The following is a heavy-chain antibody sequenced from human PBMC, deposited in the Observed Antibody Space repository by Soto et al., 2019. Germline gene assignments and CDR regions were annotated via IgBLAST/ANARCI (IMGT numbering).Heavy chain of an antibody. D-gene: IGHD5-12*01. V-gene: IGHV3-74*01. J-gene: IGHJ4*02. CDR2: ITPDGSYT. Sequence: EVQLVESGGGLVQPGGSLRLSCATSGFTFSNYWMHWVRHVPGKGLMWVSRITPDGSYTSYADSVKGLFTISRDNAKNTLYLQMNGLRVEDTAIYYCARDLIIVDTPGDDFDYWGQGPLVAVSS. CDR3: ARDLIIVDTPGDDFDY. CDR1: GFTFSNYW.